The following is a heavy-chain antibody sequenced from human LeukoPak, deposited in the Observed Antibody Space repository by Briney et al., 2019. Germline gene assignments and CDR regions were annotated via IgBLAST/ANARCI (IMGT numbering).Heavy chain of an antibody. CDR1: GGSISSYY. J-gene: IGHJ4*02. CDR2: IYYSGST. Sequence: SETLSLTCTVSGGSISSYYWSWIRQPPGKGLEWIGYIYYSGSTNYNPSLMSRVTISVDTSKNQFSLRLSSMTAADTAVYYCARGGTGYSYGYREGFDYWGQGTLVTVSS. CDR3: ARGGTGYSYGYREGFDY. V-gene: IGHV4-59*01. D-gene: IGHD5-18*01.